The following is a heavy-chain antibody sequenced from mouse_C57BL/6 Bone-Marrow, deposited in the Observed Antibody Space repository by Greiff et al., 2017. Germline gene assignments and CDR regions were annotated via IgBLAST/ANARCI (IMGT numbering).Heavy chain of an antibody. V-gene: IGHV1-85*01. CDR3: ARLEFDSRSGDWYFDV. D-gene: IGHD1-1*01. Sequence: QVQLQQSGPELVKPGASVKLSCKASGYTFTSYDINWVKQRPGQGLEWIGWIYPRDGSTKYNEKFKGKATLTVDTSSSTVYMELHSLTSEDSAVYFCARLEFDSRSGDWYFDVWGTGTTVTVSS. J-gene: IGHJ1*03. CDR2: IYPRDGST. CDR1: GYTFTSYD.